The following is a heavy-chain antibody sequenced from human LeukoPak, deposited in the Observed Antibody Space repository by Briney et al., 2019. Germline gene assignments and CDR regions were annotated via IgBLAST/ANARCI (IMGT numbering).Heavy chain of an antibody. J-gene: IGHJ2*01. Sequence: ASVKVSCKAAGYTFSSYDINWVRQAPGQGLEWMGWMNPSSGNTGYTQKFQGRVTMTRDTSISTAYMELSSLRSEDTAPYYCARMRGYTYGYWYLDLWGRGTLVTVSS. CDR2: MNPSSGNT. V-gene: IGHV1-8*01. CDR1: GYTFSSYD. CDR3: ARMRGYTYGYWYLDL. D-gene: IGHD5-18*01.